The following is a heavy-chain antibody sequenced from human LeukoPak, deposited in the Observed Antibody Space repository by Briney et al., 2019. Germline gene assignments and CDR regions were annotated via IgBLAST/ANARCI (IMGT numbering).Heavy chain of an antibody. CDR1: GFTVSSNY. J-gene: IGHJ6*02. D-gene: IGHD4-17*01. CDR2: IYSGGST. CDR3: APSSVTAAYYYYGMDV. Sequence: PGGSLRLSCAASGFTVSSNYMSWVRQAPGKGLEWVSVIYSGGSTYYADSVKGRFTISRHNSKNTLYLQMNSLRAEVTAVYYCAPSSVTAAYYYYGMDVWGQGTTVTVSS. V-gene: IGHV3-53*04.